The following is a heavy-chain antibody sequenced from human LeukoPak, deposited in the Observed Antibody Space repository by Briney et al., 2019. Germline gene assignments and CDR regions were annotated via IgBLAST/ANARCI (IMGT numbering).Heavy chain of an antibody. D-gene: IGHD3-3*01. CDR1: GFIFSNYG. Sequence: PGGSLRLSCAASGFIFSNYGMNWVRQAPGKGLEWVAAIRASGSSTSYADSVRGRFTISRDNSKSTAYLQMNSLRAEDTALCYCGKGISLPDFWRGSFACWGQGIPVTVSS. CDR2: IRASGSST. CDR3: GKGISLPDFWRGSFAC. V-gene: IGHV3-23*01. J-gene: IGHJ4*02.